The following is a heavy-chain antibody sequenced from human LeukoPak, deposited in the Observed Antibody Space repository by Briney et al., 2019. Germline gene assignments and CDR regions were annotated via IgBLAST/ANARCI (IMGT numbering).Heavy chain of an antibody. D-gene: IGHD5-18*01. J-gene: IGHJ4*02. CDR2: IYYSGST. CDR3: ARLGSYGYYFDY. CDR1: GGSISSYY. Sequence: SETLSLTCTVSGGSISSYYWGWIRQPPGKGLEWIGYIYYSGSTNYNPSLKSRVTISVDTSKNQFSLQLSSVTAADTAVYYCARLGSYGYYFDYWGQGTLVTVSS. V-gene: IGHV4-59*08.